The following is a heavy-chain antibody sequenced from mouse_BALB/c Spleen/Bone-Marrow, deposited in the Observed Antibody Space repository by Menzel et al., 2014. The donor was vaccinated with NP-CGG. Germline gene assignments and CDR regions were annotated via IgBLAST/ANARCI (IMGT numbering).Heavy chain of an antibody. V-gene: IGHV1-69*02. J-gene: IGHJ1*01. CDR3: TRNYGSSYDWYFDV. CDR2: IYPSDNYT. D-gene: IGHD1-1*01. Sequence: QVQLQQSGAELVRPGASVKLSCKASGYTFTSYWINWVKQRPGQGLEWIGNIYPSDNYTKYNQKFKDKATLTVDKSSSTSYMQLSSPTSEDSAVYYCTRNYGSSYDWYFDVWGAGTTVTVSS. CDR1: GYTFTSYW.